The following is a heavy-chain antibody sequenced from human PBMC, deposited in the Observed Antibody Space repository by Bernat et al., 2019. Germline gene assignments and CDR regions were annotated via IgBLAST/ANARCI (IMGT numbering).Heavy chain of an antibody. CDR2: IYSDGST. V-gene: IGHV3-66*04. J-gene: IGHJ5*02. CDR1: GFTVSSNY. D-gene: IGHD3-3*01. Sequence: EVQLVESGGNLVQPGGSLRLSCAASGFTVSSNYMSWVRQAPGKGLEWVSPIYSDGSTYYADSVKGRFVSSRDNSKNTLFLNMSRLRADDMALYYCARQDDFWSGFVVWGQGTLVTVSS. CDR3: ARQDDFWSGFVV.